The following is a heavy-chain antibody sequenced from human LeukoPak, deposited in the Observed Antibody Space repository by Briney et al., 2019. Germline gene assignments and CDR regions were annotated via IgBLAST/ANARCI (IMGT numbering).Heavy chain of an antibody. D-gene: IGHD6-13*01. CDR1: GFTFDDYG. V-gene: IGHV3-74*03. CDR2: INGDGSST. Sequence: GGSLRLSCAASGFTFDDYGMSWVRQAPGKGLVWVSRINGDGSSTTYADSVKGRFTISRDNAKNTLYLQMNSLIAEDTAVYYCARVNRASIWYIDYWGQGNLVTVSS. J-gene: IGHJ4*02. CDR3: ARVNRASIWYIDY.